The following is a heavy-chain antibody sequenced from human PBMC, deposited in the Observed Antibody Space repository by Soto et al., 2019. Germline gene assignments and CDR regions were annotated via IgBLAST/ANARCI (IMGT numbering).Heavy chain of an antibody. CDR3: ARGVGSGSYYNQYNWFDP. D-gene: IGHD3-10*01. J-gene: IGHJ5*02. V-gene: IGHV1-18*01. CDR2: ISAYNGNT. CDR1: GYTFTNYG. Sequence: QVQLVQSGAEVKKPGASVKVSCKASGYTFTNYGISWVRQAPGQGLEWMGWISAYNGNTKYAQKLQGRVTMTTDTXTXTXXMGLRGRRSDETAVYYGARGVGSGSYYNQYNWFDPWGQGTLVTVSS.